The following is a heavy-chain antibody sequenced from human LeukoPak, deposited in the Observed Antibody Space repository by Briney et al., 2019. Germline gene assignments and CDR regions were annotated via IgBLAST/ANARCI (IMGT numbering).Heavy chain of an antibody. D-gene: IGHD2-15*01. CDR2: IYYSGST. CDR1: GDSISSFY. V-gene: IGHV4-59*12. Sequence: SETLSLTCTVSGDSISSFYWSWIRQPPGKVLEWIGTIYYSGSTYYNPSLMSRVAISVDTSKNQFSLKLTSVTAADMAVYFCARIFRGYSGGGWYKSWFDPWGQGTLVTVSS. CDR3: ARIFRGYSGGGWYKSWFDP. J-gene: IGHJ5*02.